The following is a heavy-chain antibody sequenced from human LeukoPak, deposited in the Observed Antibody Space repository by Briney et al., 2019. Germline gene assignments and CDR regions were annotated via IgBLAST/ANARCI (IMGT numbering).Heavy chain of an antibody. Sequence: GGSLRLSCGASGLIFSTYSMNWLRQAPGKGLEGVSYISGSGTTISYADSVKGRFTISRDNAEKSLYLQMSSLRAEDTAVYYCARSDGFDIWGQGTMVTVSS. CDR2: ISGSGTTI. V-gene: IGHV3-48*01. J-gene: IGHJ3*02. CDR1: GLIFSTYS. CDR3: ARSDGFDI.